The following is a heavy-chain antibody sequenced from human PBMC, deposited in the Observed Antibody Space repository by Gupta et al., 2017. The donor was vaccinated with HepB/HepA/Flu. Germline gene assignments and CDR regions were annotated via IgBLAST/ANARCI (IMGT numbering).Heavy chain of an antibody. CDR2: RKSKTDGGTT. D-gene: IGHD3-10*01. CDR3: TTDTLNLWSPALDI. CDR1: GFPFRNPL. Sequence: VQLVASGGGLVKPGGSLSLSCAASGFPFRNPLMRWVRQAPGKGREWVGRRKSKTDGGTTDYAATVKGRVTISRDDSKNTRYLQRNSRKTEDTAVYYCTTDTLNLWSPALDIWGQGTMVTVSA. V-gene: IGHV3-15*01. J-gene: IGHJ3*02.